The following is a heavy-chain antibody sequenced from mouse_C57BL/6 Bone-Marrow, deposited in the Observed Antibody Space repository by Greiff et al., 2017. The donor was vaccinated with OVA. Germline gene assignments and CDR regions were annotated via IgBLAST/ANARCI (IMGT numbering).Heavy chain of an antibody. CDR3: ARDYGLAWFAY. CDR1: GYTFTSYG. J-gene: IGHJ3*01. V-gene: IGHV1-81*01. CDR2: IYPRSGNT. Sequence: VQVVESGAELARPGASVKLSCKASGYTFTSYGISWVKQRTGQGLEWIGEIYPRSGNTYYNEKFKGKATLTADKSSSTAYMELRSLTSEDSAVYFCARDYGLAWFAYWGQGTLVTVSA. D-gene: IGHD1-1*02.